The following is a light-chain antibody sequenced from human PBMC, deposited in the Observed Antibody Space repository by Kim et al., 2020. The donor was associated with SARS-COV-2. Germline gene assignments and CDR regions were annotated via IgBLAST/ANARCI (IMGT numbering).Light chain of an antibody. CDR3: QQYNVYPYT. CDR2: DAS. CDR1: ETISSS. V-gene: IGKV1-5*01. J-gene: IGKJ2*01. Sequence: SAFVGDRVTITCRASETISSSLAWYQQKPGKAPKLLIYDASSLESVVPSRFSGSGSGTEFTLTISSLQPDDFATYYCQQYNVYPYTFGQGTKLEIK.